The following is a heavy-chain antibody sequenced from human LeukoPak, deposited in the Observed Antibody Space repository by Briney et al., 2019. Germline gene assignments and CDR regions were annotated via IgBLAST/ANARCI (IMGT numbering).Heavy chain of an antibody. CDR2: IDTSGST. D-gene: IGHD2-21*01. J-gene: IGHJ5*02. CDR3: ARIRCGRGQDICYNH. V-gene: IGHV4-4*07. CDR1: GGSITSFY. Sequence: PSETLSLTCTVSGGSITSFYWNWIRQPAGKGLGWIGRIDTSGSTNYNPSLKSRVTMSVDTSKNQFSLRLSSVTAADTAVYYCARIRCGRGQDICYNHWAQGSLVTVSS.